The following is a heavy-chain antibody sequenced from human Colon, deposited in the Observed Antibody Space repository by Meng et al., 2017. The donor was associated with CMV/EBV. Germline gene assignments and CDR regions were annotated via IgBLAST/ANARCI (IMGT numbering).Heavy chain of an antibody. V-gene: IGHV3-23*01. D-gene: IGHD3-3*01. Sequence: GGSLRLSCAASGFTSGFTFSSYAMNWVRQAPGKGLEWVSGISGSGGSTNYADSVKGRFTISRDNSKNTLYLQMNSLRAEDTAVYYCATLGGPFWSGTYNWFDPWGQGTLVTVSS. CDR2: ISGSGGST. CDR3: ATLGGPFWSGTYNWFDP. J-gene: IGHJ5*02. CDR1: GFTFSSYA.